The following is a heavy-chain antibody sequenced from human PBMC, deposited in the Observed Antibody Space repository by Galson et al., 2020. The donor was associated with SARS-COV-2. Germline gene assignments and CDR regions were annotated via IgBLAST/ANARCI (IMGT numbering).Heavy chain of an antibody. CDR1: GFTVSSNY. Sequence: GGSLRLSCAASGFTVSSNYMSWVRQAPGKGLEWVSVIYSGCSTYYADSVKGRFTISRDNSKNTLYLQMNSLRAEDTAVYYCARDSRDYMVWGVGPYGMDVWGQGTTVTVSS. V-gene: IGHV3-53*01. D-gene: IGHD3-10*01. CDR2: IYSGCST. CDR3: ARDSRDYMVWGVGPYGMDV. J-gene: IGHJ6*02.